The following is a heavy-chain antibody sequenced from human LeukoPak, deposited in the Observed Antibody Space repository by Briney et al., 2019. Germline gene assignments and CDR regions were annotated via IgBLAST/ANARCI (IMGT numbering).Heavy chain of an antibody. CDR3: ASGGYNGSDTNVYY. CDR2: INHRGSN. J-gene: IGHJ4*01. CDR1: GGSFSGYY. D-gene: IGHD5-12*01. V-gene: IGHV4-34*01. Sequence: PSETLSHTRALYGGSFSGYYWSGMPHPPGGGLEWIGEINHRGSNKYNPSLKSRVTISVDTSKKQLSLKVSSVTAAHTAVYYCASGGYNGSDTNVYYCGQGTLVTAS.